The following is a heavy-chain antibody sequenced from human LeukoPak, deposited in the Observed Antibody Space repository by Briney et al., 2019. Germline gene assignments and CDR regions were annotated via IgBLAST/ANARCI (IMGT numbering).Heavy chain of an antibody. V-gene: IGHV3-30-3*01. CDR3: ARSSKGKATVTTFRLYFDY. D-gene: IGHD4-17*01. CDR2: ISYDGSNR. CDR1: GFTFSSYA. J-gene: IGHJ4*02. Sequence: AGGSLRLSCAASGFTFSSYAMHWVRQAPGKGLEWVAVISYDGSNRYYADSVKGRFTISRDNSKNTLYLQMNSLRAEGTAVYYCARSSKGKATVTTFRLYFDYWGQGTLVTVSS.